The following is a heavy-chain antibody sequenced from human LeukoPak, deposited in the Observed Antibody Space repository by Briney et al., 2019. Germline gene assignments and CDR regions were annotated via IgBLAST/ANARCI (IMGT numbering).Heavy chain of an antibody. CDR1: GYTFTGYY. J-gene: IGHJ3*02. CDR3: ARAGVWDYSDTSGYHNGAFDI. V-gene: IGHV1-2*02. D-gene: IGHD3-22*01. CDR2: INPNSGGT. Sequence: GASVEVSCKASGYTFTGYYMHWVRQAPGQGLEWMGWINPNSGGTNYAQKFQGRVTMTRDTSISTAYMELSRLRSNDTALYYCARAGVWDYSDTSGYHNGAFDIWGQGTMVTVSS.